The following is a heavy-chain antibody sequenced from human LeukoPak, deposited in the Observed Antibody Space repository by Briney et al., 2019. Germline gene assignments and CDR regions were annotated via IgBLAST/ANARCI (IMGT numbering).Heavy chain of an antibody. J-gene: IGHJ3*02. Sequence: ASVKVSCKASGYTFTSYGISWVRQAPGQGLEWMGWISAYNGNTNYAQKLQGRVTMTTDTSTSTAYTELRSLRSDDTAVYYCARDLCSSTSCYVAFDIWGQGTMVTVSS. D-gene: IGHD2-2*01. CDR1: GYTFTSYG. CDR3: ARDLCSSTSCYVAFDI. CDR2: ISAYNGNT. V-gene: IGHV1-18*01.